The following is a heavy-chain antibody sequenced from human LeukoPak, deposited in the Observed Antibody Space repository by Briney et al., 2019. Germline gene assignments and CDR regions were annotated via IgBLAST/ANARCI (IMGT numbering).Heavy chain of an antibody. D-gene: IGHD6-13*01. CDR3: ARGQTGYSSSLSIY. J-gene: IGHJ4*02. CDR1: GFTFSSYS. CDR2: ISSSSSYI. Sequence: PGGSLRLPCAASGFTFSSYSMNWVRQAPGKGLEWVSSISSSSSYIYYADSVKGRFTISRDNAKNSLYLQMNSLRAEDTAVYYCARGQTGYSSSLSIYWGQGTLVTVSS. V-gene: IGHV3-21*01.